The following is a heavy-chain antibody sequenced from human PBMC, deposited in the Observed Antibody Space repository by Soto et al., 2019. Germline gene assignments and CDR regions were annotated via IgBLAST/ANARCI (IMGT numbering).Heavy chain of an antibody. CDR3: SAPPPMGSTHXY. CDR1: GFTLSNAW. J-gene: IGHJ4*02. CDR2: IKSKSDGGTT. V-gene: IGHV3-15*01. D-gene: IGHD1-26*01. Sequence: GGSLRLSCAASGFTLSNAWMSWVRQAPGKGLEWVGRIKSKSDGGTTDYAAPVNGRFTISRDDSKNTLYLQMNSLKTEDTAVYFCSAPPPMGSTHXYWGQGALVTVSS.